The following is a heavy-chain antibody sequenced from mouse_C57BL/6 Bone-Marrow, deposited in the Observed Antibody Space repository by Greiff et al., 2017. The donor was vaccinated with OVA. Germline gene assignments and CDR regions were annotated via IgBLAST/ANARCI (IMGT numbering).Heavy chain of an antibody. V-gene: IGHV10-1*01. CDR3: VRHFYAMDY. CDR1: GFSFNTYA. J-gene: IGHJ4*01. Sequence: EVQRVESGGGLVQPKGSLKLSCAASGFSFNTYAMNWVRQAPGKGLEWVARIRSKSNNYATYYADSVKDRFTISRDDSESMLYLQMNNLKTEDTAMYYCVRHFYAMDYWGQGTSVTVSS. CDR2: IRSKSNNYAT.